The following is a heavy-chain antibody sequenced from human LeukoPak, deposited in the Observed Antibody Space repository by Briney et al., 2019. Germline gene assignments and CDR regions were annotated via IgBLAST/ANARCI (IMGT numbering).Heavy chain of an antibody. CDR3: ARAYYYGSGSYDY. Sequence: PSETLSLTCAVYGGSFSGYYWSWIRQPPGKGLEWIGEINHSGSTNYNPSLKSRVTISVDTSKNQFSLKLSSVTAADMAVYYCARAYYYGSGSYDYWGQGTLVTVSS. J-gene: IGHJ4*02. CDR1: GGSFSGYY. CDR2: INHSGST. V-gene: IGHV4-34*01. D-gene: IGHD3-10*01.